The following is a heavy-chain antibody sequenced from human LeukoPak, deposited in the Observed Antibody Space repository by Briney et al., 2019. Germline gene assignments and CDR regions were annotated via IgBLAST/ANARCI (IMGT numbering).Heavy chain of an antibody. CDR1: GGSVSSADYY. D-gene: IGHD6-19*01. V-gene: IGHV4-61*08. CDR3: ARGLVSGWYLRWFDP. J-gene: IGHJ5*02. Sequence: SETLSLTCTVSGGSVSSADYYWSWIRHPPGKALEWIGYIYHTGSNNYKYSLKSRVTISLDTSKNRFSLRLTSVTAADTAVYYCARGLVSGWYLRWFDPWGQGTLVTVSS. CDR2: IYHTGSN.